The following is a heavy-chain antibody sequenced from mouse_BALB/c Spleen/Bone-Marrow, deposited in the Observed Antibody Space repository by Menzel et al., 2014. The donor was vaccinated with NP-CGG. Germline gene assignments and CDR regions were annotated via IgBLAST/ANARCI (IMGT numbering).Heavy chain of an antibody. Sequence: EVMLVESGGGLVEPGGSLKLSCAASGFTFSSYAMSWVRQTPGKRLEWVASIISGGSTYYPDSVKGRFTISRDNARNILYLQMSSLRSEDTAMYYCARGGYYYFDSWGQGTTLTVSS. D-gene: IGHD1-2*01. CDR2: IISGGST. CDR1: GFTFSSYA. V-gene: IGHV5-6-5*01. J-gene: IGHJ2*01. CDR3: ARGGYYYFDS.